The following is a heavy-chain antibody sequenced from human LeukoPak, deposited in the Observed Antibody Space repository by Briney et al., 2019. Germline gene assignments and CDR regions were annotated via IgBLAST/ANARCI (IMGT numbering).Heavy chain of an antibody. V-gene: IGHV4-59*01. Sequence: SGTLSLTCTVSGGSISSYYWSWIRQPPGKGLEWIGYIYYSGSTNYNPSLKSRVTISVDTSKNQFSLKLSSVTAADTAVYYCARAGNCGGDCYSFDYWGQGTLVTVSS. CDR3: ARAGNCGGDCYSFDY. D-gene: IGHD2-21*02. CDR1: GGSISSYY. J-gene: IGHJ4*02. CDR2: IYYSGST.